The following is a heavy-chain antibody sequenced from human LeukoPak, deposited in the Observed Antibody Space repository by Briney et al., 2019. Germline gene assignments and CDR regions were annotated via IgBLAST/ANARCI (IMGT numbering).Heavy chain of an antibody. CDR3: ASPGFSSNWYYFNY. CDR2: INAEWGTT. V-gene: IGHV3-74*01. D-gene: IGHD6-13*01. Sequence: PGGSLRLSCAASGFSFSTNWMHWVRQAPGKGLVWVSRINAEWGTTSYADYVKGRFTISRDNAKNTLFLQMNSLRVEDTAVYYCASPGFSSNWYYFNYWGQGSLVTVSS. J-gene: IGHJ4*02. CDR1: GFSFSTNW.